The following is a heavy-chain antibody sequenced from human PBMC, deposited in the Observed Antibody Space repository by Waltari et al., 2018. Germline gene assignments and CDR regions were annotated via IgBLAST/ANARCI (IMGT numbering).Heavy chain of an antibody. V-gene: IGHV6-1*01. CDR3: ARGRMSSFDI. J-gene: IGHJ3*02. CDR2: TYYRSKWYN. CDR1: RDSVSSNGVA. Sequence: QVQLQQSGPGLVKPSQTLSLTCAIPRDSVSSNGVAWNWIRQSPSRGLEWLGRTYYRSKWYNDYALSVRSRITINPDTSKNQFSLQLNSVTPEDTAVYYCARGRMSSFDIWGQGTMVTVSS. D-gene: IGHD3-10*01.